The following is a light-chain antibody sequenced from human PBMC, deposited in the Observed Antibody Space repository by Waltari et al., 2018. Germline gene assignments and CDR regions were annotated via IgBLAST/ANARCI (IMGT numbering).Light chain of an antibody. CDR1: NIGSKS. V-gene: IGLV3-21*04. CDR2: YDS. J-gene: IGLJ2*01. CDR3: LVWHSTIDHQGV. Sequence: SYVVTQSPSVSVAPGETARITCGGDNIGSKSVHWYQQRPGQAPVLVISYDSDRPSGPPGRFSGANSGNTATLTISWVEAEDEADYYCLVWHSTIDHQGVFGGGTKLTVL.